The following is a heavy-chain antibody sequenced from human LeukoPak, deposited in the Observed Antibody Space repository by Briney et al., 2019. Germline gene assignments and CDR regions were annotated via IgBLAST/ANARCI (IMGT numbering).Heavy chain of an antibody. V-gene: IGHV4-39*01. D-gene: IGHD4-23*01. CDR1: GGSISSSSYY. J-gene: IGHJ3*02. Sequence: KPSETLSLTCTVSGGSISSSSYYWGWIRQPPGKGLEWIGSIYYSGSTYYNPSLKSRVTISVDTSKNQFSLKLSSVTAADTAVYYCATTTMSTLDGGAFDIWGQGTMVTVSS. CDR2: IYYSGST. CDR3: ATTTMSTLDGGAFDI.